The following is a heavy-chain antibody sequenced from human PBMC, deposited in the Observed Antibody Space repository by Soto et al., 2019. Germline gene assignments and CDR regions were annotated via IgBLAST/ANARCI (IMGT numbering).Heavy chain of an antibody. Sequence: VGTLRLSCAASGGTVSSYPMSWVRQAPGKGLEWVSAISGSGGSTYYADSVKGRFTISRDNSKNTLYLQMSSLRAEDTAVYYCAKAHSSWELPQYFQHWGQGTLVTVSS. CDR1: GGTVSSYP. CDR3: AKAHSSWELPQYFQH. J-gene: IGHJ1*01. CDR2: ISGSGGST. V-gene: IGHV3-23*01. D-gene: IGHD6-13*01.